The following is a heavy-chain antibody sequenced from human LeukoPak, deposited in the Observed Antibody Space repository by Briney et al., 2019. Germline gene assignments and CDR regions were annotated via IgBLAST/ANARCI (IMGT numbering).Heavy chain of an antibody. V-gene: IGHV3-30*02. CDR3: AKQDRFLEWLPHVDY. CDR2: IRYDGSNK. D-gene: IGHD3-3*01. CDR1: GFTFSSYG. Sequence: PGGSLRLSCAASGFTFSSYGMHWVRQAPGKGLEWVAFIRYDGSNKYYADSVKGRFTISRDNSKNTLYLQMNSLRAEDTAVYYCAKQDRFLEWLPHVDYWGQGTLVTVSP. J-gene: IGHJ4*02.